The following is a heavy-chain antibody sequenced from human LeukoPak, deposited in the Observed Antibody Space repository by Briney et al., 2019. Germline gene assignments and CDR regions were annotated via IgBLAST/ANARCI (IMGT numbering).Heavy chain of an antibody. V-gene: IGHV1-18*01. CDR1: GDTFSSYA. CDR2: ISAYNGNT. D-gene: IGHD3-22*01. Sequence: GASVKVSCKASGDTFSSYAISWVRQAPGQGLEWMGWISAYNGNTNYAQKLQGRVTMTTDTSTSTAYMELRSLRSDDTAVYYCARVRGYYDSSGYSHFDYWGQGTLVTVSS. J-gene: IGHJ4*02. CDR3: ARVRGYYDSSGYSHFDY.